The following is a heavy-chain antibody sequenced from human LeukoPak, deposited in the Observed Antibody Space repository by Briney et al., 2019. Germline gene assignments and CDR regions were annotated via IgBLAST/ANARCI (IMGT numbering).Heavy chain of an antibody. J-gene: IGHJ4*02. CDR1: GLPIADFA. Sequence: PGGSLRLSCVASGLPIADFAMHWLRQAPAKGLEWVSLISGDGVSTFYADSVKGRFSISRDNSKNSLYLEMNSLRTEDAAMYYCAKESGKFDYWGQGTLVAVSS. V-gene: IGHV3-43*02. CDR3: AKESGKFDY. CDR2: ISGDGVST.